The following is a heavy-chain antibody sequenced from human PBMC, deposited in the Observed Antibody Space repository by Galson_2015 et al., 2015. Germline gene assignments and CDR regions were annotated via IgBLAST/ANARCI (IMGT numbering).Heavy chain of an antibody. V-gene: IGHV3-23*01. D-gene: IGHD5-24*01. Sequence: SMRLSCAASGFTFGSAAMTWGRQVPGKGLEWVSVVRASGTNTYYADSVKGRFPISRENAKNTLYLQMNSLRAEDTAVYYCAKDLQMSRWGQGTLVTVSS. J-gene: IGHJ4*02. CDR3: AKDLQMSR. CDR2: VRASGTNT. CDR1: GFTFGSAA.